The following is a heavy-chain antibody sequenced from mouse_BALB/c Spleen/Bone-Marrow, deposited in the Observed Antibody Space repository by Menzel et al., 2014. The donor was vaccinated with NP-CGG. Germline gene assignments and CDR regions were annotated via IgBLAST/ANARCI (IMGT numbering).Heavy chain of an antibody. CDR3: ARRSLFDY. CDR2: INYSGST. V-gene: IGHV3-2*02. D-gene: IGHD6-2*01. J-gene: IGHJ2*01. Sequence: VQLQQSGPGLVKPSQSLSLSCTVTGYSITSDYAWYWIRQFPGNKLEWVGYINYSGSTSYNPFLKSRTTITRDTSKNQFLLQLNSVTTEDTATYYCARRSLFDYWGQGTTLTVSS. CDR1: GYSITSDYA.